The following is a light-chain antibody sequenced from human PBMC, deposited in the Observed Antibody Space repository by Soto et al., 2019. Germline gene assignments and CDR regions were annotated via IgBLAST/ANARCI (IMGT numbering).Light chain of an antibody. CDR3: SSYAGSSMGV. J-gene: IGLJ1*01. CDR1: HTDVGGYKF. V-gene: IGLV2-8*01. CDR2: EVT. Sequence: QSALTQPPSASGSPGQSVPISCTGTHTDVGGYKFVSWYQQHPGKAPKLLIYEVTQRPSGVPDRFSGFKSGNTASLTVAGLQAEDDADYYCSSYAGSSMGVFGTGTKLTVL.